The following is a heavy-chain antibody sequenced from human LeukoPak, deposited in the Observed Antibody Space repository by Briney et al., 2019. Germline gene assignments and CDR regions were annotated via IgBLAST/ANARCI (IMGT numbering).Heavy chain of an antibody. V-gene: IGHV4-34*01. CDR2: INHSGTT. J-gene: IGHJ4*02. D-gene: IGHD3-10*01. CDR1: GGPLSGYH. CDR3: ARGGGSGSYHYFDY. Sequence: SEPLSLTCGLWGGPLSGYHWRGIRQPPAKGLEWMGEINHSGTTNYNPSLKTRVTVSVDTSKNQFSLKLSSVTAADTAVYYGARGGGSGSYHYFDYWGQGTLVTVSS.